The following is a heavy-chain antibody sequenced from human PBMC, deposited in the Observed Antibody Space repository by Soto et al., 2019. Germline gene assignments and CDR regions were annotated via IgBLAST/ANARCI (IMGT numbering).Heavy chain of an antibody. CDR2: IIPIFGTA. CDR3: ARDLFLADCSSTSCYYYYYGMDV. D-gene: IGHD2-2*01. V-gene: IGHV1-69*13. Sequence: GASVKVSCKASGGTFSSYAISWVRQAPGQGLEWMGGIIPIFGTANYAQKFQGRVTITADESTSTAYMELSSLRSEDTAVYYCARDLFLADCSSTSCYYYYYGMDVWGQGTTVTVSS. CDR1: GGTFSSYA. J-gene: IGHJ6*02.